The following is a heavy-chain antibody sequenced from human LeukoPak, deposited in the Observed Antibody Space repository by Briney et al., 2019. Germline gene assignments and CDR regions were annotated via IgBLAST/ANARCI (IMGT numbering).Heavy chain of an antibody. CDR1: GFIFSDSA. J-gene: IGHJ6*02. D-gene: IGHD3-10*01. CDR2: IKQDGSEK. V-gene: IGHV3-7*05. CDR3: ARTGGMDV. Sequence: GGSLRLSCAASGFIFSDSAMHWVRQASGKGLQWVANIKQDGSEKNYVDSVKGRFTISRDNAKNSLYLQMNSLRAEDTAVYYCARTGGMDVWGQGTTVTVSS.